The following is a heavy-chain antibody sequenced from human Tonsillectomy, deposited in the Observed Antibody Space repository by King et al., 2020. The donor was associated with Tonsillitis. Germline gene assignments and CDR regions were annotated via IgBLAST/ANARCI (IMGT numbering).Heavy chain of an antibody. Sequence: VQLVESGGGVVQPGRSLRLSCAASGFTFSSYGMHWVRQAPGKGLEWVAVISYDGSNKYYADSVKGRFTISRDDSKNTLSLQMNSLRTEDTAVYYCAKGRDGFDYWGQGTLVTVSS. V-gene: IGHV3-30*18. CDR2: ISYDGSNK. J-gene: IGHJ4*02. CDR3: AKGRDGFDY. CDR1: GFTFSSYG. D-gene: IGHD5-24*01.